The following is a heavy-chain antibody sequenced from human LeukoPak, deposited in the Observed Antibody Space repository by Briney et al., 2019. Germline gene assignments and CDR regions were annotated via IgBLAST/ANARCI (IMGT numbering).Heavy chain of an antibody. D-gene: IGHD3-9*01. Sequence: SETLSLTCAVYGGSFSGYYWSWIRQPPGKGLEWIGEINHSGSTNYNPSLKNRVTISVDTSKNQFSLKLSSVTAADTAVYYCASTTYYDILTGYYTDYWGQGTLVTVSS. V-gene: IGHV4-34*01. J-gene: IGHJ4*02. CDR3: ASTTYYDILTGYYTDY. CDR1: GGSFSGYY. CDR2: INHSGST.